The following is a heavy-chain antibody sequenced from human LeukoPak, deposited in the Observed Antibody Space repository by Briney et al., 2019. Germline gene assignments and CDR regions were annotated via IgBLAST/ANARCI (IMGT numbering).Heavy chain of an antibody. J-gene: IGHJ4*02. D-gene: IGHD2-15*01. CDR1: GYTFTGYF. CDR3: ARDGGLDY. CDR2: INPNSGDT. Sequence: ASVKVSCKASGYTFTGYFTHWVRQAPGQGLEWMGWINPNSGDTNYAQKFQGRVTMTRDTSISTAYMELYRLRSDDTAIYYCARDGGLDYWGQGTLVTVSS. V-gene: IGHV1-2*02.